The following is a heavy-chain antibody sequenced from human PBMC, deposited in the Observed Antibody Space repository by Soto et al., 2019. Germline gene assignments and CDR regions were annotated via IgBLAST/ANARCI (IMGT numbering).Heavy chain of an antibody. J-gene: IGHJ4*02. Sequence: SETLSLTCTVSGGSISSYYWSWIRQPPGKGLEWIGYIYYSGSTSYNPSLKSRVTISVDTSKNQFSLKLSSVTAADTAVYYCARGALDYYDSSGYYYTSSTPPCPFAYWGQGTPVPVSS. CDR3: ARGALDYYDSSGYYYTSSTPPCPFAY. V-gene: IGHV4-59*01. D-gene: IGHD3-22*01. CDR2: IYYSGST. CDR1: GGSISSYY.